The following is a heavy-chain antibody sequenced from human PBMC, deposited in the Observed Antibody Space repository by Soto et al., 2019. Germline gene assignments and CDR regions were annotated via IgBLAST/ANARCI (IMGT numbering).Heavy chain of an antibody. J-gene: IGHJ6*02. V-gene: IGHV5-10-1*01. CDR1: GYSFTSYW. CDR2: IDPSDSYT. CDR3: ASQLVVPAARQGPYYYYGMDV. D-gene: IGHD2-2*01. Sequence: GESLKISCQGSGYSFTSYWISWVRQMPGKGLEWMGRIDPSDSYTNYSPSFQGHVTISADKSISTAYLQWSSLKASDTAMYYCASQLVVPAARQGPYYYYGMDVWGQGTTVTVSS.